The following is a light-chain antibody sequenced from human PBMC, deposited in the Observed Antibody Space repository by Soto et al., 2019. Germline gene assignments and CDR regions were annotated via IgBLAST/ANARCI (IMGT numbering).Light chain of an antibody. J-gene: IGKJ2*01. CDR1: QSISSY. CDR3: QQYISYLYT. Sequence: DSQMTQSPSTLSASVGDRVTITCRTSQSISSYLAWYQQKPGKAPKLLIYKASSLESGVPSRFSGSGSGTEFTLTISSLQPDDFATYYCQQYISYLYTFGQGTKLEMK. CDR2: KAS. V-gene: IGKV1-5*03.